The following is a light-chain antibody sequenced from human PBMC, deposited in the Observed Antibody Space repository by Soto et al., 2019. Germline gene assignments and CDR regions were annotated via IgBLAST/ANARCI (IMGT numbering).Light chain of an antibody. Sequence: ETMLTQSPATLSASPGERVTLSCRATQSVTYNLAWYQQKPGQAPRLLIYDASNRATGIPARFSGSGSGTDFTLTISSLEPEDFAVYYCQQRSNWPRAFGQGTKVDIK. V-gene: IGKV3-11*01. CDR3: QQRSNWPRA. CDR1: QSVTYN. J-gene: IGKJ1*01. CDR2: DAS.